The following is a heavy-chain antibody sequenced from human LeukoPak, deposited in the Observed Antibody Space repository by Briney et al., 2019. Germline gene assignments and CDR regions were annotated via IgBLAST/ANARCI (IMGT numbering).Heavy chain of an antibody. J-gene: IGHJ6*03. V-gene: IGHV1-69*01. Sequence: PVTVSFKASGGTFSSFAISWVRQAPGQGLEWMGGIIPIFGTANYAQNFQGRVTITADESASTAYMELSSLRSEDTAVYYCARDPKYSSGWYEPYYYYYMDVWGKGTTVTVSS. CDR3: ARDPKYSSGWYEPYYYYYMDV. D-gene: IGHD6-19*01. CDR2: IIPIFGTA. CDR1: GGTFSSFA.